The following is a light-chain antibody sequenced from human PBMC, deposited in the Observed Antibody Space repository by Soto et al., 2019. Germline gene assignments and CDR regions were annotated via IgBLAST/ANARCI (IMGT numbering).Light chain of an antibody. CDR1: QNMGSL. V-gene: IGKV1-39*01. CDR2: ATS. J-gene: IGKJ1*01. Sequence: QMTQSPSSLSPSVGARVTIICRATQNMGSLLNWYQQKLGKAPKLLTYATSHLQSGVPSRFSGSGSGTDFTLTISSLQPEDFATYFCQQSHNAPQTFGQGTRVEI. CDR3: QQSHNAPQT.